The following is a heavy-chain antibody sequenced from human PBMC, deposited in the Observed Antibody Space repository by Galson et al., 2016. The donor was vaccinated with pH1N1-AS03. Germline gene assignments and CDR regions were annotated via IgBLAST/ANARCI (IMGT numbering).Heavy chain of an antibody. CDR3: ARDYDSSGSYYYYGMDV. CDR1: GYTFTAYY. D-gene: IGHD3-22*01. V-gene: IGHV1-69*13. CDR2: IIPIFDTP. Sequence: SVKVSCKASGYTFTAYYIHWVRQAPGQGLEWMGGIIPIFDTPIYAQRFQGKVTITADESASRVYLELRSLRSEDTAVYYCARDYDSSGSYYYYGMDVWGQGTTVTVSS. J-gene: IGHJ6*02.